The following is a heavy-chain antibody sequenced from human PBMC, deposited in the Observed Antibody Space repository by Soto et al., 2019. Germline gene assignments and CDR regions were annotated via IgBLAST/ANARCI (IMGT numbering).Heavy chain of an antibody. D-gene: IGHD3-16*01. CDR1: SYVIESGHY. V-gene: IGHV4-38-2*01. CDR3: ARPPQYYPPGSPPFVY. CDR2: IYDSGTT. Sequence: SETLSLTCVVSSYVIESGHYWGWVRQPPGKGLEWVGSIYDSGTTYYNPSLRSRVTISADTSKNQFSLSLTSVTAADTAVYYFARPPQYYPPGSPPFVYGAPGTMVTVPS. J-gene: IGHJ3*01.